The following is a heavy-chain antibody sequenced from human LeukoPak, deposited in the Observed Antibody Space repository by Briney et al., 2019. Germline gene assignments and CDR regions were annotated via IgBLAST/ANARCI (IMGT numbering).Heavy chain of an antibody. D-gene: IGHD3-10*01. CDR3: ARVYDSGSYSCPH. V-gene: IGHV1-8*02. CDR1: GYTFTGYY. CDR2: MNPNSGNT. J-gene: IGHJ4*02. Sequence: ASVKVSCKASGYTFTGYYIHWVRQAPGQGLEWMGWMNPNSGNTGYAQKFQGRVTMTRNTSISTAYMELSSLRSEDTAVYYCARVYDSGSYSCPHWGQGTLVTVSS.